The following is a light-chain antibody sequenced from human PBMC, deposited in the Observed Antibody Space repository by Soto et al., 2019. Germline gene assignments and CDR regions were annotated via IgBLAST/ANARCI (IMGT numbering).Light chain of an antibody. V-gene: IGLV1-40*01. Sequence: QSVLTQPPSVSGAPGQRVTISCTGSSSNIGAGYDVHWYQQLPGTAPKLLIYGNSNRPSGVPYRFSGSKSGTSASLAITGLQAEEEDDYYCQSSDSSLSGWVFGGGTKLTVL. CDR1: SSNIGAGYD. CDR2: GNS. J-gene: IGLJ3*02. CDR3: QSSDSSLSGWV.